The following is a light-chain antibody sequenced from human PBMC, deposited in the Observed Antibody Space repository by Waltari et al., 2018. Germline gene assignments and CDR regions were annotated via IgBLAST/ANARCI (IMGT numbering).Light chain of an antibody. CDR1: SNNVRVLG. CDR3: STWDTSLNGWV. J-gene: IGLJ3*02. V-gene: IGLV10-54*04. Sequence: QAGLTQPPSVSKGLRQTATLTCTGNSNNVRVLGAAWLQQHQGHPPKLLSYRNSNRPSGISERFSASRSGNTASLTITGLQAEDEADYYCSTWDTSLNGWVFGGGTKLTVL. CDR2: RNS.